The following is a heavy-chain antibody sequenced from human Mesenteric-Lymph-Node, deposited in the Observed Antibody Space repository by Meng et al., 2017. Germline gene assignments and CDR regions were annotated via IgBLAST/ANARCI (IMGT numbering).Heavy chain of an antibody. D-gene: IGHD1-26*01. CDR2: IYSSGNT. J-gene: IGHJ5*02. Sequence: QVRVQESGPGLVKPSQTLSLTCTVSGGSVSSGNNYWIWIRQPPGKGLEWIGYIYSSGNTFYNPSLKSRVTISVDTSKNQFSLKLSSVTAADTAVYYCARGQRSYSGSYPEWFDPWGQGTLVTVSS. CDR1: GGSVSSGNNY. V-gene: IGHV4-30-4*01. CDR3: ARGQRSYSGSYPEWFDP.